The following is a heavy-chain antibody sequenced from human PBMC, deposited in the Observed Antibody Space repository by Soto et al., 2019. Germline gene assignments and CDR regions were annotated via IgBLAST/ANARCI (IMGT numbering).Heavy chain of an antibody. CDR3: ARKDKSGYFNWFDP. V-gene: IGHV5-51*01. CDR2: IFPSDSDT. J-gene: IGHJ5*02. Sequence: PGESLKISCRTSGYRFTSYWIAWVRQMPGKGLEWMGIIFPSDSDTRYSPSFRGQVTISADRPTSTVFLQWASLKASDTAVYFCARKDKSGYFNWFDPWGQGTLVTVSS. D-gene: IGHD3-22*01. CDR1: GYRFTSYW.